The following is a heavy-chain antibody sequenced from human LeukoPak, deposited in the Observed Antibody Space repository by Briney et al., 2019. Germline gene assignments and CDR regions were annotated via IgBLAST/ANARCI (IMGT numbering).Heavy chain of an antibody. J-gene: IGHJ4*02. D-gene: IGHD4-17*01. Sequence: SETLSLTCAVSGDSISSTNWWNWVRQPPGKGLEWIGEIDHRGNTNYNPSLKSRATISVGRSKNQFSLQLTSVTAADTAVYYCARGYGPGYWGRGTLVTVSA. V-gene: IGHV4-4*02. CDR3: ARGYGPGY. CDR2: IDHRGNT. CDR1: GDSISSTNW.